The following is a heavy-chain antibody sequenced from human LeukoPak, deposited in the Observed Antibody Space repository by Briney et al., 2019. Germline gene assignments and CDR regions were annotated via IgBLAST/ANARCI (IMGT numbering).Heavy chain of an antibody. V-gene: IGHV3-33*01. J-gene: IGHJ4*02. D-gene: IGHD4-23*01. CDR2: IWYDGSNK. Sequence: GGSLRLSCAASGFIFSSYGMHWVRQAPGKGLEWVAVIWYDGSNKYYADSVKGRFTISRDNAKSTLYLQMNSLRAEDTAVYYCARDLDFGGYSNFDYWGQGTLVTVSS. CDR3: ARDLDFGGYSNFDY. CDR1: GFIFSSYG.